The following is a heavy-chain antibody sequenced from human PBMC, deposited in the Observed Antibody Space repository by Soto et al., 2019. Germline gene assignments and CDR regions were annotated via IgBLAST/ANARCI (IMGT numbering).Heavy chain of an antibody. CDR3: XXXXXXXXPXTWELPDH. V-gene: IGHV1-45*02. Sequence: QMQLVQSGAEVKKTGSTVTVSCKALGNTFTYRYLHWVRQAPGQALEWMGWITPFSGDVHYAQKFQERVTITRDRSINTAYXXXXXXXXXXXXXXXXXXXXXXXXPXTWELPDHWGQGTLVTVSS. D-gene: IGHD1-26*01. J-gene: IGHJ4*02. CDR1: GNTFTYRY. CDR2: ITPFSGDV.